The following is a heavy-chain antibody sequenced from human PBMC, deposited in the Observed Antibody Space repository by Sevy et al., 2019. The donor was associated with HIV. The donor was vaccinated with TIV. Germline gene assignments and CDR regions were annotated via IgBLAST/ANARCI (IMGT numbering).Heavy chain of an antibody. CDR2: ISAICGST. CDR3: AKNRGTYFYGMDV. D-gene: IGHD2-21*01. CDR1: GFTFRDYA. V-gene: IGHV3-23*01. J-gene: IGHJ6*02. Sequence: GGSLRLSCAASGFTFRDYAVTGVRQAPGKALEWVSTISAICGSTYHADSVKGRFTISRDNSNNTLFLQMNSLRAEDTAIYYCAKNRGTYFYGMDVWGQGTTVTVSS.